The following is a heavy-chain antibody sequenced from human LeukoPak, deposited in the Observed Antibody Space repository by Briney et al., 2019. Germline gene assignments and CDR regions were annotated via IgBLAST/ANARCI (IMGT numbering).Heavy chain of an antibody. CDR1: GGSISSYY. D-gene: IGHD3-22*01. Sequence: SETLSLTCTVSGGSISSYYWSWIRQPPGKGLEWIGYIYYSGSTTYNPSLKSRVTISGDTSENQFSLRLSSVTAADTAVYYCARASYSYDISGWVPFDYWGQGTLVTVSS. CDR2: IYYSGST. CDR3: ARASYSYDISGWVPFDY. V-gene: IGHV4-59*08. J-gene: IGHJ4*02.